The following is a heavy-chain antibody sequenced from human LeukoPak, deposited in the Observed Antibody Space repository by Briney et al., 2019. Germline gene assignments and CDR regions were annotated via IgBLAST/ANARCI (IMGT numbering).Heavy chain of an antibody. Sequence: GRSLRLSCAASGFTFSSYGMHWVRQAPGKGLEWVAVIWNDGSNKYYADSVKGRFTISRDNSKNTLYLQMNSLRAEDTAVYYCARDAHCGGDCFNEYFQHWGQGTLVTVSS. CDR1: GFTFSSYG. CDR3: ARDAHCGGDCFNEYFQH. CDR2: IWNDGSNK. J-gene: IGHJ1*01. D-gene: IGHD2-21*02. V-gene: IGHV3-33*01.